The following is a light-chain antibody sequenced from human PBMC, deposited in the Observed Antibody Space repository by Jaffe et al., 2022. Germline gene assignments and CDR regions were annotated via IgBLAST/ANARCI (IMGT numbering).Light chain of an antibody. J-gene: IGLJ2*01. V-gene: IGLV3-9*01. CDR1: NIGSKD. Sequence: SYELTQPLSVSVALGQTARITCGGNNIGSKDVHWYQQRPGQAPVLVIYRDTNRPSGIPERFSGSKSGNTATLTISRAQAGDEADYYCHVWVTSAHVVFGGGTKLTVL. CDR3: HVWVTSAHVV. CDR2: RDT.